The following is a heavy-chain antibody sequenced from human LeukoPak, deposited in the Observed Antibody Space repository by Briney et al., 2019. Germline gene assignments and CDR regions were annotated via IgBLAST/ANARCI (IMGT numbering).Heavy chain of an antibody. CDR2: INHSGST. CDR3: ARGSTIFDY. CDR1: GGSFSGYY. J-gene: IGHJ4*02. D-gene: IGHD5/OR15-5a*01. Sequence: PSETLSLTCAVYGGSFSGYYWSWIRQPPGKGLEWIGEINHSGSTNYNPSLKGRVTISVDTSKNQFSLKLSSVTAADTAVYYCARGSTIFDYWGQGTLVTVSS. V-gene: IGHV4-34*01.